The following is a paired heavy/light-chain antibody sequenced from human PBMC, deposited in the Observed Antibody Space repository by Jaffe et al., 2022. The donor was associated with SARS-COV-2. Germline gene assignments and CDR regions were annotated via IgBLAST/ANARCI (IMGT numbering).Light chain of an antibody. CDR3: GTWDSSLSAT. V-gene: IGLV1-51*01. CDR2: DNN. CDR1: SSNIGNNY. J-gene: IGLJ2*01. Sequence: QSVLTQPPSVSAAPGQKVTISCSGSSSNIGNNYVSWYQQLPGTAPKLLIYDNNKRPSGIPDRFSGSKSGTSATLGITGLQTGDEADYYCGTWDSSLSATFGGGTKLTVL.
Heavy chain of an antibody. CDR2: ISSSGSTI. D-gene: IGHD5-18*01. Sequence: QVQLVESGGGLVKPGGSLRLSCAASGFTFSDYYMSWIRQAPGKGLEWVSYISSSGSTIYYADSVKGRFTISRDNAKNSLYLQMNSLRAEDTAVYYCARDPKRWLQHGVDYWGQGTLVTVSS. CDR3: ARDPKRWLQHGVDY. CDR1: GFTFSDYY. J-gene: IGHJ4*02. V-gene: IGHV3-11*01.